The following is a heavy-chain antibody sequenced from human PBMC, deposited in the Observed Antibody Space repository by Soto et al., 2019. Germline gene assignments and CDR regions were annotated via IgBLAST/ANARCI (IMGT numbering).Heavy chain of an antibody. CDR1: GFPFSSFG. D-gene: IGHD6-19*01. CDR2: ISSSGTYI. Sequence: GSLRLSCAASGFPFSSFGLNWVRHAPGKGLEWVSSISSSGTYIFYADSVKGRFTISRDNTKNSVFLQLDSLRAEDSAVYYCASDKRLDRYYYGLAVSAQGSTDTVSS. CDR3: ASDKRLDRYYYGLAV. V-gene: IGHV3-21*01. J-gene: IGHJ6*02.